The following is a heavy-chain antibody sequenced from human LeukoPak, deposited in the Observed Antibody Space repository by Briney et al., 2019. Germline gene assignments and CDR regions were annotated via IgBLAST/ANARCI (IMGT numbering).Heavy chain of an antibody. CDR2: IHYSGTT. D-gene: IGHD1-26*01. CDR1: GVSISSSSYY. CDR3: ASVSGSDYSGWFDL. V-gene: IGHV4-39*01. Sequence: SETLSLTCTVSGVSISSSSYYWGWVPQPPGKGLEWIGSIHYSGTTYYNPSLKSRVTISVDTSKNQFSLKLSSVTAAGTAVYYCASVSGSDYSGWFDLWGQGTLVTVSS. J-gene: IGHJ5*02.